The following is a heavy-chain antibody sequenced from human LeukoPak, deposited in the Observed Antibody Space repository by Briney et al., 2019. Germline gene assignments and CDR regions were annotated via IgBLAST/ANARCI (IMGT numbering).Heavy chain of an antibody. D-gene: IGHD3-16*01. CDR2: ISWNSGSI. Sequence: PGRSLRLSCAASGFTFDNYAMHWVRQAPGKGLEWVSGISWNSGSIGYADSVKGRFTISRDNAKKSVYLQMNSLRAEDTALYYCAKAGGGVNGMDVWGQGTTVTVSS. V-gene: IGHV3-9*01. J-gene: IGHJ6*02. CDR1: GFTFDNYA. CDR3: AKAGGGVNGMDV.